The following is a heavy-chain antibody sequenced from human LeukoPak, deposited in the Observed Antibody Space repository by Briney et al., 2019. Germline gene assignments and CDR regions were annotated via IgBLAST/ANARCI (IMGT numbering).Heavy chain of an antibody. V-gene: IGHV4-34*01. CDR3: AGGRYGSGRNWFDP. CDR2: INHSGST. CDR1: GGSFSGYY. Sequence: PSETLSLTCAVYGGSFSGYYWSWIRQPPGKGLEWIGEINHSGSTNYNPSLKSRVTISVDTSKNQFSLKLSSVTAADTAVYYCAGGRYGSGRNWFDPWGQGTLVTVSS. D-gene: IGHD3-10*01. J-gene: IGHJ5*02.